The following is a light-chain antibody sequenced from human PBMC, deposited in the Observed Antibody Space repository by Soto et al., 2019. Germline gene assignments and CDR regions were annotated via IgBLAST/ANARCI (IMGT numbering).Light chain of an antibody. J-gene: IGLJ1*01. CDR1: SSDVGGYNY. V-gene: IGLV2-14*01. CDR3: SPYTSSSTPYV. Sequence: QSALTQPASVSGSPGQSITISCTGTSSDVGGYNYVSWYQQHPGKAPKLMIYEVSNRPSGVSNRFSGSKSGNTASLTISGLQAEDEADYYCSPYTSSSTPYVFGTGTKLTV. CDR2: EVS.